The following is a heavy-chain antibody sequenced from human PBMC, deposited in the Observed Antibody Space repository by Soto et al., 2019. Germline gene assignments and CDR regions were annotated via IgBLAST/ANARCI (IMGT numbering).Heavy chain of an antibody. CDR2: VYHSGRT. CDR3: ARDTGLAPTVWGY. V-gene: IGHV4-31*03. D-gene: IGHD7-27*01. J-gene: IGHJ4*03. CDR1: GDSIRGGGHY. Sequence: QVQLQESGPGLVKPSQTLSLTCSVSGDSIRGGGHYWNWIRQFPGKGREWLGYVYHSGRTHYNPSLRGRLTISIDTSKNQFTLRLISVTAADTALYYCARDTGLAPTVWGYWGHGTQVTVSS.